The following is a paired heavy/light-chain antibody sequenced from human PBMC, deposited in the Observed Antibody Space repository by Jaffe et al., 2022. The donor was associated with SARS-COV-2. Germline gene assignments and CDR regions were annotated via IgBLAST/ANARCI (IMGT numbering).Light chain of an antibody. V-gene: IGKV1-16*02. CDR3: QQYNIYPHT. CDR1: QGIGNS. CDR2: AAS. J-gene: IGKJ4*01. Sequence: DIQMTQSPSSLSASVGDRVTITCRASQGIGNSLAWFQQKPGKAPKSLIYAASSLQSGVPSKFSGSGSGTDFTLTITSLQPEDFATYYCQQYNIYPHTFGGGTKVEIK.
Heavy chain of an antibody. CDR3: ARATRDGYKFPDY. Sequence: EVQLVESGGGLVQPGGSLRLSCAASGFTFSDHYMDWVRQAPGKGLEWVGRTRNKANSYTTEYAASVKGRFTISRDDSENSLYLQMNSLKTEDTAVYYCARATRDGYKFPDYWGQGTLVTVSS. D-gene: IGHD5-12*01. CDR2: TRNKANSYTT. J-gene: IGHJ4*02. V-gene: IGHV3-72*01. CDR1: GFTFSDHY.